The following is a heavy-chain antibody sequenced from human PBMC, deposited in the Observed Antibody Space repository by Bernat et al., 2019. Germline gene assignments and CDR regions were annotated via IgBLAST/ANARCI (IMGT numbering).Heavy chain of an antibody. V-gene: IGHV3-30*01. CDR1: GFTFSSYA. CDR2: ISYDGSNK. CDR3: ARGGGGRKDIVLVVPTYYFDY. D-gene: IGHD2-8*02. J-gene: IGHJ4*02. Sequence: QVQLVESGGGVVQPGRSLRLSCAASGFTFSSYAMPWVRQAPGKGLEGVAVISYDGSNKYYADSVKGRFTISRDDSKNTLYLQMNSLRAEDTAVYYCARGGGGRKDIVLVVPTYYFDYWGQGTLVTVSS.